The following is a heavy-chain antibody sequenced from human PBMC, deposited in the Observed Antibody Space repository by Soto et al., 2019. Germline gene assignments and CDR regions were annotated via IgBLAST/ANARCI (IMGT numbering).Heavy chain of an antibody. CDR1: GFTFSSYT. Sequence: GGSLRLSCAASGFTFSSYTMHWVRRTPGKGLEWVAVISYDGSDKYYADSVKGRFTISRDNSKNTLYLQMNSLRAEDTSVYYCARHGYNYGGGYFDYWGQGTLVTVS. CDR3: ARHGYNYGGGYFDY. CDR2: ISYDGSDK. J-gene: IGHJ4*02. D-gene: IGHD5-18*01. V-gene: IGHV3-30-3*01.